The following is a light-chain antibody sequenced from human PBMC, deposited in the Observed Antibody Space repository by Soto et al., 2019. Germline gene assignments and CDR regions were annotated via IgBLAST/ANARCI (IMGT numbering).Light chain of an antibody. CDR1: SSDIGAYNF. CDR3: TSWTTSTTMI. Sequence: QSALTQPASVSGSPGQSITISCTGTSSDIGAYNFVSWYQQHPGKAPKLMLYDVNIRPSGVSNRFSGSKSGNTASLTISGLQAEDEADYYCTSWTTSTTMIFGGGTKVTVX. V-gene: IGLV2-14*03. CDR2: DVN. J-gene: IGLJ2*01.